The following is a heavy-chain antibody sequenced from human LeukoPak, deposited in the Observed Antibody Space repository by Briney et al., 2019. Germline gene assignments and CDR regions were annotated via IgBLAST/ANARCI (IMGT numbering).Heavy chain of an antibody. D-gene: IGHD2-2*01. CDR3: ARAGCSSTSCQKYFDY. Sequence: SETLSLTCTVSGGSISSYYWSWIRQPAGKGLEWIGRIYTSGSTNYNPSLKSRVTMSVDTSKNQFSLKLSSVTAADTAVYYCARAGCSSTSCQKYFDYWGQGTLVTVSS. CDR1: GGSISSYY. J-gene: IGHJ4*02. CDR2: IYTSGST. V-gene: IGHV4-4*07.